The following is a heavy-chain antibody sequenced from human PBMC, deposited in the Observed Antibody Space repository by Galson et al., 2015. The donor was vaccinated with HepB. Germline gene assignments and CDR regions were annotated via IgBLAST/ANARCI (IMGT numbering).Heavy chain of an antibody. CDR1: GFTVSSNY. J-gene: IGHJ6*02. V-gene: IGHV3-66*02. Sequence: SLRLSCAAYGFTVSSNYMSWVRQAPGKGLEWVSVIYSGGSTYYADSVKGRFTISRDNSKNTLYLQMNSLRAEDTAVYYCARDEGGLYGMDVWGQGTTVTVSS. D-gene: IGHD3-16*01. CDR2: IYSGGST. CDR3: ARDEGGLYGMDV.